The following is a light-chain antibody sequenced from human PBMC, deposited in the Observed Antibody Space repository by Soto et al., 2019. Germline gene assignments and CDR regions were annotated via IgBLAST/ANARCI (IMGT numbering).Light chain of an antibody. CDR1: QSVSSN. CDR3: QQYNNGYT. J-gene: IGKJ2*01. Sequence: EIVMTQSPAPLSVSPGERATLSCRASQSVSSNLAWYQQKPGQAPRLLIYGASTRATGIPARFSGSGSGTEFTLTISSLQSEDFAVYYCQQYNNGYTFGQGTKLEIK. V-gene: IGKV3-15*01. CDR2: GAS.